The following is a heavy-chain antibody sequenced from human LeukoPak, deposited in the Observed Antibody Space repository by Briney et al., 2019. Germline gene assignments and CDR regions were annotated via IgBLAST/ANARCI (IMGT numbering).Heavy chain of an antibody. CDR1: GGTFRSGS. D-gene: IGHD4-17*01. CDR3: ARASDLVTTWHYFDS. V-gene: IGHV1-69*02. J-gene: IGHJ4*02. Sequence: SVKVSCKASGGTFRSGSINWVRQAPGQGLEWMGRIVPMPDITTYSQTFQGRVTITADKSTSTAYMELSSLTSEDTAVYYCARASDLVTTWHYFDSWGQGSLVIVSS. CDR2: IVPMPDIT.